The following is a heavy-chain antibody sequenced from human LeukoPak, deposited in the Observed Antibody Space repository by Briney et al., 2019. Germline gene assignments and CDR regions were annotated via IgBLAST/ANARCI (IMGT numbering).Heavy chain of an antibody. CDR3: ARGVGYSYGYIDYYMDV. CDR2: INPSGGST. Sequence: GASVKVSCKASGYTFTSYYMHWVRQAPGQGLEWMGIINPSGGSTSYAQKYQGRVTMTRDTSTSTAYMELSSLRSEDTAVYYCARGVGYSYGYIDYYMDVWGKGTTVTVSS. D-gene: IGHD5-18*01. CDR1: GYTFTSYY. J-gene: IGHJ6*03. V-gene: IGHV1-46*01.